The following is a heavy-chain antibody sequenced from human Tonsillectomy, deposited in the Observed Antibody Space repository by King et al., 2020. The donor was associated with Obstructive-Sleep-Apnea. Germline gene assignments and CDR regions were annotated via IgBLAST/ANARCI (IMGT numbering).Heavy chain of an antibody. CDR3: ARDGPGGDDDAFDV. CDR1: GGSISSGDYY. D-gene: IGHD4-17*01. V-gene: IGHV4-30-4*01. J-gene: IGHJ3*01. Sequence: MQLQESGPGLLKPSQTLSLTCTVSGGSISSGDYYWSWIRQPPGKGLEWIGYIHYSGSTYNNPSLKTRTSMSVDTSKNQFSLKLRSVTASDTAVYYCARDGPGGDDDAFDVWGQGTMVTVSS. CDR2: IHYSGST.